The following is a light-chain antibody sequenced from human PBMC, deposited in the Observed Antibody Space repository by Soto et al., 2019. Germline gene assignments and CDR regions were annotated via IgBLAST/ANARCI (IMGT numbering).Light chain of an antibody. CDR1: SSVVGGYNS. Sequence: QSALTQPASVSGSPGQSIAISCTGTSSVVGGYNSVSWYQQYPGKAPKLMIHDVSNRPSGVSDRFSGSKSGNTASLTISGLQAEDEADYYCSSWTSSSSYVFGSGTKVTVL. CDR2: DVS. J-gene: IGLJ1*01. CDR3: SSWTSSSSYV. V-gene: IGLV2-14*01.